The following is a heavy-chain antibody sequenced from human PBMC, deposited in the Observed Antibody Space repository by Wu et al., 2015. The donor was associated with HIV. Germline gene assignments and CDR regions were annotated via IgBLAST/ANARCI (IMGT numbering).Heavy chain of an antibody. CDR1: GGTFSRYA. D-gene: IGHD6-13*01. CDR3: ARDGAAAGHPGVTYYYYYMDV. J-gene: IGHJ6*03. V-gene: IGHV1-69*12. Sequence: QVQLVQSGAEVKKPGSSVKVSCKASGGTFSRYAISWVRQAPGQGLEWMGGIIPIFGTAKYAQKFQGRVTITADESTSTAYMELSSLRSEDTAVYYCARDGAAAGHPGVTYYYYYMDVWGKGTTVTVSS. CDR2: IIPIFGTA.